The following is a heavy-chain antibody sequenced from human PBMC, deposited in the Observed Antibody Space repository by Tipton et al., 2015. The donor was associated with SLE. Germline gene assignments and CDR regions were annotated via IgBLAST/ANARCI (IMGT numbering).Heavy chain of an antibody. CDR3: AKNSGSYYFDD. V-gene: IGHV4-59*08. D-gene: IGHD3-10*01. Sequence: TLSLTCSVSGGSISGHYWSWIRQPPGKGPEWIGYIYYSGSTNYNPSLKSRVTISVHTSKNQFSLKVSSVTAADTAVYYCAKNSGSYYFDDWGQGTLVTVSS. CDR2: IYYSGST. J-gene: IGHJ4*02. CDR1: GGSISGHY.